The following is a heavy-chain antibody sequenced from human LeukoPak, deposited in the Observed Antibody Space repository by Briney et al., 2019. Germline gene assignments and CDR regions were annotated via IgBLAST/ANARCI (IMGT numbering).Heavy chain of an antibody. D-gene: IGHD3-10*01. V-gene: IGHV3-23*01. Sequence: GGSLRLSCAASGFTFSSDVMSWVRQAPGKGLEWVSAISGSGGRTYYADSVKGRFTISRDNSKNTLYLQMNSLRAEDTAVYYCAKIPIPPYYYGSGSFTFDYWGQGTLVTVSS. J-gene: IGHJ4*02. CDR1: GFTFSSDV. CDR3: AKIPIPPYYYGSGSFTFDY. CDR2: ISGSGGRT.